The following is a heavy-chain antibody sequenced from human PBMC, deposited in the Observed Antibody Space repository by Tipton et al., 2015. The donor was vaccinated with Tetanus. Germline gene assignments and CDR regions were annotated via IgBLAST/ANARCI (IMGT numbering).Heavy chain of an antibody. D-gene: IGHD4-23*01. V-gene: IGHV4-39*01. J-gene: IGHJ4*02. CDR1: GDSLSNGDYY. CDR3: ARYKTSLVTPGKYFDS. CDR2: IYYRGST. Sequence: TLSLTCTVSGDSLSNGDYYWGWIRQPPGKGLEWIGNIYYRGSTYYSPSLRSRVVMSIDTSKNQFSLSLRSVTAADTAVYFCARYKTSLVTPGKYFDSWGQGALVTVSS.